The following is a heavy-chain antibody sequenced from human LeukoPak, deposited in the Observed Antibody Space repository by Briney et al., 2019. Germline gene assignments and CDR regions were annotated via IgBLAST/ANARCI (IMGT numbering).Heavy chain of an antibody. CDR3: ARASDCSGGSCPVDY. V-gene: IGHV4-38-2*01. CDR1: GYSISSGYY. J-gene: IGHJ4*02. CDR2: IYHNGNT. D-gene: IGHD2-15*01. Sequence: PSETLSLTCAVSGYSISSGYYWGWIRQPPRKGLEWIGSIYHNGNTYYNPSLKSRVTISVDTSKNQFSLKLSSVTAADTAVYYCARASDCSGGSCPVDYWGQGTLVTVSS.